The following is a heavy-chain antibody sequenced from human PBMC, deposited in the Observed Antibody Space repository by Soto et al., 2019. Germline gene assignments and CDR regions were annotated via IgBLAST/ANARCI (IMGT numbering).Heavy chain of an antibody. D-gene: IGHD3-10*01. J-gene: IGHJ6*02. CDR2: IIPILGIA. Sequence: QVQLVQSGAEVKKPGSSVKVSCKASGGTFSSYTISWVRQAPGQGLEWMGRIIPILGIANYAQKFQGRVTXTXDTXTSTAYMELSSLRSEDTAVYYCARKRSYGSGGMDVWGQGTTVTVSS. CDR3: ARKRSYGSGGMDV. V-gene: IGHV1-69*02. CDR1: GGTFSSYT.